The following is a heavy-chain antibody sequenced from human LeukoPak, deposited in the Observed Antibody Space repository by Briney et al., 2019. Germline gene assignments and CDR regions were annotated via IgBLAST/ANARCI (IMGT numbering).Heavy chain of an antibody. CDR3: AKNVVVKRYFDY. Sequence: EGSLRLSCAASGFTFSNHAMSWVRQAPGKGLQWVSVISGSGRTTEYADSVKGRFTISRDNSKSTLSLQMNSLRVEDTAIYYCAKNVVVKRYFDYWGQGTLITVSS. V-gene: IGHV3-23*01. D-gene: IGHD2-15*01. CDR1: GFTFSNHA. J-gene: IGHJ4*02. CDR2: ISGSGRTT.